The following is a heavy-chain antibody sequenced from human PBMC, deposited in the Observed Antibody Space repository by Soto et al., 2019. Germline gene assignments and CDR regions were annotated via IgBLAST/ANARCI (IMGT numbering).Heavy chain of an antibody. CDR3: AKDLQSYGDYDYYCYGMDV. CDR2: ISYDGTNK. Sequence: QVQLVESGGGEVQPGRSLTISCAASGFTFSTYGMHWVRQTPGKGLEWVAVISYDGTNKFYSDSVKGRFTISRDNFKNTLTLRMNSPTADDTAVYSCAKDLQSYGDYDYYCYGMDVWGLGTRVTVSS. V-gene: IGHV3-30*18. CDR1: GFTFSTYG. J-gene: IGHJ6*02. D-gene: IGHD4-17*01.